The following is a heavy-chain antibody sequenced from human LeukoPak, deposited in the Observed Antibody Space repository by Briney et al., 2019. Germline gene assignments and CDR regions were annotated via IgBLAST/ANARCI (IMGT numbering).Heavy chain of an antibody. D-gene: IGHD4-17*01. CDR2: INHSGST. J-gene: IGHJ6*02. CDR3: ARGKMTTPSKLYYYYYGMDV. V-gene: IGHV4-34*01. Sequence: SETLSLTCAAYGGSFSGYYWSWIRQPPGKGLEWIGEINHSGSTNYNPSLKSRVTISVDTSKNQFSLKLSSVTAADTAVYYCARGKMTTPSKLYYYYYGMDVWGQGTTVTVSS. CDR1: GGSFSGYY.